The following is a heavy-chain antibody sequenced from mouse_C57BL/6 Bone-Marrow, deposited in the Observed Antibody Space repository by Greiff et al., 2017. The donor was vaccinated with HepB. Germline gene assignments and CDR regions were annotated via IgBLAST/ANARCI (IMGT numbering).Heavy chain of an antibody. CDR1: GFTFSDYY. J-gene: IGHJ1*03. CDR3: ARRSYGNFDV. Sequence: EVKLMESGGGLVQPGGSLKLSCAASGFTFSDYYMYWVRQTPEKRLEWVAYISNGGGSTYYPDTVKGRFTISRDNAKNTLYLQMSRLKSEDTAMYYCARRSYGNFDVWGTGTTVTVSS. V-gene: IGHV5-12*01. CDR2: ISNGGGST. D-gene: IGHD2-1*01.